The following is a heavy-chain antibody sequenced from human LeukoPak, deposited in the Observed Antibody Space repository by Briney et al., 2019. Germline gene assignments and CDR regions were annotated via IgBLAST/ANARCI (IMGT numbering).Heavy chain of an antibody. Sequence: SETLSLTCTVSGGSISSYYWSWIRQPPGKGLEWSGEINHSGSTNYNPSLKSRVTISVDTSKNQFSLKLSSVTAADTAVYYCARRDPDFWSGYEGRPYYFDYWGQGTLVTVSS. V-gene: IGHV4-34*01. J-gene: IGHJ4*02. D-gene: IGHD3-3*01. CDR1: GGSISSYY. CDR3: ARRDPDFWSGYEGRPYYFDY. CDR2: INHSGST.